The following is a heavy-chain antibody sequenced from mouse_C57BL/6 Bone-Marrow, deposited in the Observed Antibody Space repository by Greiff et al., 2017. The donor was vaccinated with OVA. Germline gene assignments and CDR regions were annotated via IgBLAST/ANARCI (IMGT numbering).Heavy chain of an antibody. CDR3: ARDLDSSGPYYAMDY. D-gene: IGHD3-2*02. Sequence: EVKLQESGPGLVKPSQSLSLTCSVTGYSITSGYYWNWIRQFPGNKLEWMGYISYAGSNNYNPSLKNRISITRDTSKNQFFLKLNSVTTEDTATYYCARDLDSSGPYYAMDYWGQGTSVTVSS. CDR2: ISYAGSN. V-gene: IGHV3-6*01. J-gene: IGHJ4*01. CDR1: GYSITSGYY.